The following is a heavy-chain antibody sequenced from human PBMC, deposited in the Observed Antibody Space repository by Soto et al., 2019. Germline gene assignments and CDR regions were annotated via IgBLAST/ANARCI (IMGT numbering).Heavy chain of an antibody. V-gene: IGHV3-15*07. CDR2: IKSKTDGGTT. CDR3: TTSYYCSSTSCSNYFDY. D-gene: IGHD2-2*01. CDR1: GFTFSNAW. J-gene: IGHJ4*02. Sequence: GSLRLSCAASGFTFSNAWMNWVRQAPGKGLEWVGRIKSKTDGGTTDYAAPVKGRFTISRDDSKNTLYLQMNSLKTEDTAVYYCTTSYYCSSTSCSNYFDYWGQGTLVTVSS.